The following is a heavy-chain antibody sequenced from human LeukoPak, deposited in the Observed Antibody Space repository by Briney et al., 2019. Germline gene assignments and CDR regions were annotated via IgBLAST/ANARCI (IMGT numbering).Heavy chain of an antibody. CDR1: GFTFSSYS. CDR3: ATQRDGYSHDAFDI. J-gene: IGHJ3*02. V-gene: IGHV3-21*01. Sequence: RPGGSLRLSCAASGFTFSSYSMDWVRQAPGKGLEWVSSISSSSSYICYADSVKGRFTISRDNAKNSLYLQMNSLRAEDTAVYYCATQRDGYSHDAFDIWGQGTMVTVSS. D-gene: IGHD5-24*01. CDR2: ISSSSSYI.